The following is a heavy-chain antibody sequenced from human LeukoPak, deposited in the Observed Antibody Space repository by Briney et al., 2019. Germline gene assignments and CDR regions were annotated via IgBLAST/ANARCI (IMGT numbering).Heavy chain of an antibody. V-gene: IGHV4-39*07. CDR2: IYYSGST. D-gene: IGHD3-22*01. Sequence: SETLSLTCTVSGGSISSSSYYWGWIRQPPGKGLEWIGSIYYSGSTYYNPSLKSRVTISVDTSKNQFSLKLSSVTAADTAVYYCARDYYDSSGYDAFDIWGQGTMVIVSS. CDR3: ARDYYDSSGYDAFDI. J-gene: IGHJ3*02. CDR1: GGSISSSSYY.